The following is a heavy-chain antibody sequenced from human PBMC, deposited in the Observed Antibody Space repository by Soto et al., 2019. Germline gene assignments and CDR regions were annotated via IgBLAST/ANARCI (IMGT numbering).Heavy chain of an antibody. J-gene: IGHJ6*02. V-gene: IGHV4-4*02. D-gene: IGHD2-2*01. CDR1: GGSISIINW. CDR2: IYHRGST. Sequence: QVQLQESGPGLVKPSGTLSLTCAGSGGSISIINWGSWVRQPQGKGLAWIVEIYHRGSTNFNPSLKSRVTISVDKSRNQCSLKLSSVTAADTAVYYCARVVGGYYYGMDVWGQGTTVTVSS. CDR3: ARVVGGYYYGMDV.